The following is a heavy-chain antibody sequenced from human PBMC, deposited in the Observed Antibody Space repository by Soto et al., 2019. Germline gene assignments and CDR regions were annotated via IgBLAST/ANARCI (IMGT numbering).Heavy chain of an antibody. D-gene: IGHD3-9*01. CDR2: IYHSGST. CDR1: GGSISSGGYS. Sequence: SETLSLTCAVSGGSISSGGYSWSWIRQPPGKGLEWIGYIYHSGSTYYNPSLKSRVTISVDRSKNQFSLKLSSVTAADTAVYYCARGVYDILSGYSAATYYFDYWGQGTLVTVSS. V-gene: IGHV4-30-2*01. CDR3: ARGVYDILSGYSAATYYFDY. J-gene: IGHJ4*02.